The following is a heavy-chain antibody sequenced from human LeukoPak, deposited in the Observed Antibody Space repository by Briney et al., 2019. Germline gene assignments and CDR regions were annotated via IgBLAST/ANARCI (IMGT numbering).Heavy chain of an antibody. J-gene: IGHJ4*02. CDR2: IRSNSDGGTI. Sequence: GGSLRLSCATSGFTFSNAWMNWVRQAPGKGLEWVGRIRSNSDGGTIDYAEPVRGRFTISRDDSKSAVYLQMNSLKIEDTAVYYCTTDLGTYYHGSQRLIPIDYWGQGTLVTVSS. CDR1: GFTFSNAW. CDR3: TTDLGTYYHGSQRLIPIDY. D-gene: IGHD3-10*01. V-gene: IGHV3-15*07.